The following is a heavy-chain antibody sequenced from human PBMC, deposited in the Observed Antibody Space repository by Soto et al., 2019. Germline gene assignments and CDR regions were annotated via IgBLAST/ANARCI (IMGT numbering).Heavy chain of an antibody. J-gene: IGHJ6*03. Sequence: GGSLRLSCAASGFTFSSYSMNWVRQAPGKGLEWVSYISSSSSTIYYADSVKGRFTISRDNAHNSLYLQMNSLGAEDTAVYYCARLPIWVRGLNDYYMDVWGKGTTVTVSS. V-gene: IGHV3-48*01. CDR1: GFTFSSYS. CDR2: ISSSSSTI. CDR3: ARLPIWVRGLNDYYMDV. D-gene: IGHD3-10*01.